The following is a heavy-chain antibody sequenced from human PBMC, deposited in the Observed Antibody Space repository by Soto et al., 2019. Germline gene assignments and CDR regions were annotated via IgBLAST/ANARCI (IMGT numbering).Heavy chain of an antibody. CDR3: ATIVGANDY. CDR1: GGSIYTYS. D-gene: IGHD1-26*01. V-gene: IGHV4-4*07. CDR2: IYSSGSA. J-gene: IGHJ4*02. Sequence: SETLSLTCTVSGGSIYTYSWTWLRQPAGKGLEWIGHIYSSGSANYNPSLKSRVSMSVDTSKNQFSLKLNSVTATDTAVYYCATIVGANDYWGQGALVTVSA.